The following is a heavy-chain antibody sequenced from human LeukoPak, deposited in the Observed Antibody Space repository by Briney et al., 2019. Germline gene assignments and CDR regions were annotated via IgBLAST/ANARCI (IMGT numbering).Heavy chain of an antibody. V-gene: IGHV4-59*01. CDR1: GGSFSGYY. D-gene: IGHD4-17*01. CDR2: IYYSGST. CDR3: ARDYGDIYFQH. Sequence: SETLSLTCAVYGGSFSGYYWSWIRQPPGKGLEWIGYIYYSGSTNYNPSLKSRVTISVDTSKNQFSLKLSSVTAADTAVYYCARDYGDIYFQHWGQGTLVTVSS. J-gene: IGHJ1*01.